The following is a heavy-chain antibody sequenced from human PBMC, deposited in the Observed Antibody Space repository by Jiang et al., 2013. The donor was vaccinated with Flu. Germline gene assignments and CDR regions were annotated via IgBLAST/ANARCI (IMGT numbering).Heavy chain of an antibody. Sequence: GYSFTSYWIGLGCARCPGKAWSGWGSSILVTLIPRYSPSFQGQVTISADKSISTAYLQWSSLKASDTAMYYCARQTVYGSGSYYIIWGQGTLVTVSS. CDR2: SILVTLIP. V-gene: IGHV5-51*01. D-gene: IGHD3-10*01. CDR3: ARQTVYGSGSYYII. J-gene: IGHJ4*02. CDR1: GYSFTSYW.